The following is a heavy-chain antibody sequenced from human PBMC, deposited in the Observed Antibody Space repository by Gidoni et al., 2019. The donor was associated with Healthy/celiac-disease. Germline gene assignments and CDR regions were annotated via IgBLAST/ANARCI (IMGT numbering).Heavy chain of an antibody. CDR3: ARGPPSSSWTAPPLN. D-gene: IGHD6-13*01. V-gene: IGHV3-21*01. Sequence: YYADSVKGRFTISRDNAKNSLYLQMNSLRAEDTAVYYCARGPPSSSWTAPPLNWGQGTLVTVSS. J-gene: IGHJ4*02.